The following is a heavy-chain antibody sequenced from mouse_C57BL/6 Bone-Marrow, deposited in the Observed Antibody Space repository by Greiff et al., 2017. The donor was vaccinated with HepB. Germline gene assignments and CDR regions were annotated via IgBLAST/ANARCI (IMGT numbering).Heavy chain of an antibody. CDR1: GYTFTDYN. V-gene: IGHV1-18*01. CDR3: ARRYYGSSSFDY. D-gene: IGHD1-1*01. J-gene: IGHJ2*01. CDR2: INPNNGGT. Sequence: VQLQQSGPELVKPGASVKIPCKASGYTFTDYNMDWVKQSHGKSLEWIGDINPNNGGTIYNQKFKGKATLTVDKSSSNAYMGLRSLTSEDTAVYYCARRYYGSSSFDYWGQGTTLTVSS.